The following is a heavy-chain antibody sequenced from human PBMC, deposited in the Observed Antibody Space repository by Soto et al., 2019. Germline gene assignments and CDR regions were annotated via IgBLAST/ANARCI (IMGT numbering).Heavy chain of an antibody. CDR3: ARENWHFDY. V-gene: IGHV1-2*02. CDR2: VNPINGKT. J-gene: IGHJ4*02. Sequence: QVQLVQSGAEVKKPGASVKVSCKTSGYSFSEFRMHWVRQAPGQGLEWMGWVNPINGKTNYAQDFQGRVTMTRDASTKTVYMEVSSLPSDDTSTVYCARENWHFDYWCQGTLITVSS. CDR1: GYSFSEFR.